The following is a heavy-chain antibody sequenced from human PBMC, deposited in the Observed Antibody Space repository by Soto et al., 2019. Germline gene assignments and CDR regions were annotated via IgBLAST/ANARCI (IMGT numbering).Heavy chain of an antibody. CDR3: ARDSNILTGYHYPSSYFDF. J-gene: IGHJ4*02. CDR1: GFTFSSYG. D-gene: IGHD3-9*01. Sequence: GGSLRLSCAASGFTFSSYGMHWVRQAPGKGLEWVAVIWYDGSNKYYADSVKGRFTISRDNSKNTLYLQMNSLRAEDTAVYYCARDSNILTGYHYPSSYFDFWGQGTLGTGSS. V-gene: IGHV3-33*01. CDR2: IWYDGSNK.